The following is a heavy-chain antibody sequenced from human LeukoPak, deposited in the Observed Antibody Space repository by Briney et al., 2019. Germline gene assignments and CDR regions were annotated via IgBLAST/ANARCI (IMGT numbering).Heavy chain of an antibody. J-gene: IGHJ3*02. V-gene: IGHV4-4*07. Sequence: MASETLTLTCSVSGGSINRDYLNWIRQPVGKGLEWIGRIYDSGSTNYNPSLKSRVTISLDKSKNQFSLKLTSVTAADTAVYYCGSAYYDYVPGSYRYGFEAFDIWGRGSLSPSLQ. CDR2: IYDSGST. CDR1: GGSINRDY. CDR3: GSAYYDYVPGSYRYGFEAFDI. D-gene: IGHD3-16*02.